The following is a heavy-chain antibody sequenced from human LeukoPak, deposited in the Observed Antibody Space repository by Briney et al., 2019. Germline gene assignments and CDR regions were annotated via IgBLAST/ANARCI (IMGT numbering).Heavy chain of an antibody. Sequence: GASVKVSCKASGYTFTSYGISWVRQAPGQGLEWMVWISAYNGNTNYAQKLQGRVTMTTDTSTSTAYMELRSLRSDDTAVYYCARLYYNILTGYSNFDYWGQGTLVTVSS. V-gene: IGHV1-18*04. CDR2: ISAYNGNT. CDR1: GYTFTSYG. CDR3: ARLYYNILTGYSNFDY. J-gene: IGHJ4*02. D-gene: IGHD3-9*01.